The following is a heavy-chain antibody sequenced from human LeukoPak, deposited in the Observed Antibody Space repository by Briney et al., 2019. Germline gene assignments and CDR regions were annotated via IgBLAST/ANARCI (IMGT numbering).Heavy chain of an antibody. J-gene: IGHJ4*02. V-gene: IGHV4-34*01. D-gene: IGHD5-18*01. CDR2: INHSGST. Sequence: PSETLSLTCAVYGGSLSGYYWSWIRQPPGKGLEWIGEINHSGSTNYNPSLKSRVTISVDTSKNQFSLKLSSVTAADTAVYYCARGGGYSYGYNFDYWGQGTLVTVSS. CDR1: GGSLSGYY. CDR3: ARGGGYSYGYNFDY.